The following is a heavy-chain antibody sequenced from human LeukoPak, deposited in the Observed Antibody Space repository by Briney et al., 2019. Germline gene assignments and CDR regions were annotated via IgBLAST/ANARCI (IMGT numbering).Heavy chain of an antibody. V-gene: IGHV4-39*02. J-gene: IGHJ4*02. D-gene: IGHD4-17*01. Sequence: PSETLSLTCIVSGGSISSSSYYWGWIRQPPGKGLEWIGSIYYSGSTYYNPSLKSRVTISVDTSNNQFSLNLSSVTAADTAVYYCARARGTVTTRGSGKYYFDYWGQGILVTVSS. CDR1: GGSISSSSYY. CDR2: IYYSGST. CDR3: ARARGTVTTRGSGKYYFDY.